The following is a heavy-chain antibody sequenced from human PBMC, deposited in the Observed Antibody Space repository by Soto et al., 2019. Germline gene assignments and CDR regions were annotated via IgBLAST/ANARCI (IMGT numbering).Heavy chain of an antibody. CDR1: GFTFSSYG. V-gene: IGHV3-30*18. Sequence: QVQLVESGGGVVQPGRSLRLSCAASGFTFSSYGMHWVRQAPGKGLEWVAVISYDGSNKYYADSVKGRFTISRDNSKNTLYRQMNGLRAEDTAVYYCAKDPAGIVGATLGYWGQGTLVTVSS. CDR2: ISYDGSNK. CDR3: AKDPAGIVGATLGY. D-gene: IGHD1-26*01. J-gene: IGHJ4*02.